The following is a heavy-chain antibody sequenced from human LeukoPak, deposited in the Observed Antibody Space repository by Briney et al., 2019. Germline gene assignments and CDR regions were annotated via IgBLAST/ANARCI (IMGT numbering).Heavy chain of an antibody. Sequence: PSETLSLTCTVSGGSISSYYWSWIRQPPGKGLEGIGYIYYSGSTNYNPSLKSRVTISVDTSKNQFSLKLSSVTAADTAVYYCARENYDSSLPPGWFDPWGQGTLVTVSS. J-gene: IGHJ5*02. CDR1: GGSISSYY. V-gene: IGHV4-59*01. D-gene: IGHD3-22*01. CDR2: IYYSGST. CDR3: ARENYDSSLPPGWFDP.